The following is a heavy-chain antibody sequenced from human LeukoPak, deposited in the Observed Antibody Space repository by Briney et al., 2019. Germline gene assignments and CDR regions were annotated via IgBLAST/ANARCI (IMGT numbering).Heavy chain of an antibody. V-gene: IGHV4-39*01. CDR2: MYYSGST. CDR3: ARLVVGATDY. CDR1: GGSIASRSYY. J-gene: IGHJ4*02. D-gene: IGHD1-26*01. Sequence: PSETLSLTCTVSGGSIASRSYYSDWIRQPPGKGLEWIGSMYYSGSTNYNPSLKSRVTISADTSKNQFSLKLNSVTAADTAVYYCARLVVGATDYWGQGTLVTVSS.